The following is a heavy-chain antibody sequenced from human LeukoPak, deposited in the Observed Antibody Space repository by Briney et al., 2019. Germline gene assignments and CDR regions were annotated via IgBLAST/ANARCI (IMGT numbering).Heavy chain of an antibody. CDR1: GFTFSISA. CDR2: ISGSGGST. J-gene: IGHJ4*02. CDR3: VKPSKIVVVITPVDY. D-gene: IGHD3-22*01. V-gene: IGHV3-23*01. Sequence: PGGSLRLSCAASGFTFSISAMSLVSQAPGKGLEWVSAISGSGGSTYYADSVKGRFTISRDNSKNTLYLQMNSLRAEDTAVYYCVKPSKIVVVITPVDYWGQGTLVTVSS.